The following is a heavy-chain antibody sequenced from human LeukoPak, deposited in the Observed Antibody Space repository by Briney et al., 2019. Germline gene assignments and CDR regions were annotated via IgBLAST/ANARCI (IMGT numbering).Heavy chain of an antibody. CDR3: ATHKYYYDSSGYGDWFDP. J-gene: IGHJ5*02. V-gene: IGHV1-24*01. CDR1: GYTLTELS. Sequence: ASVKVSCKVSGYTLTELSMHWVRQAPGKGLEWMGGFDPEDGEAIYAQKFQGRVTMTEDTSTDTAYMELSSLRSEDTAVYYCATHKYYYDSSGYGDWFDPWGQGTLVTVSS. CDR2: FDPEDGEA. D-gene: IGHD3-22*01.